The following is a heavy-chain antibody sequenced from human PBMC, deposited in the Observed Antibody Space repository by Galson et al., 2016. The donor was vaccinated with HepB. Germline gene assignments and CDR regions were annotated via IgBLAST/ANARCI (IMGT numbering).Heavy chain of an antibody. J-gene: IGHJ4*02. Sequence: SVKVSCKASGYTFNNYGITWVRQAPGQGLEWMAWTNVHNAFTVYAHNLQGRVTLTTDTSTSTAYMALRSLRTEDTATYYCVRDRLEKCWTPRVVVPFDSWGQGTLVTVSS. D-gene: IGHD3-22*01. CDR2: TNVHNAFT. V-gene: IGHV1-18*04. CDR3: VRDRLEKCWTPRVVVPFDS. CDR1: GYTFNNYG.